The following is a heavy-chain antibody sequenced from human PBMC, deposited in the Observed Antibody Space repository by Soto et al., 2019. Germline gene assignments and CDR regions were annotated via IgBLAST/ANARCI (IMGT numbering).Heavy chain of an antibody. CDR3: AREKIAGLLYHL. Sequence: QVQLVQSGAEVKKPGSSVKVSCKASGGTFSSYTISWVRQAPGQGLEWMGRIIPILGIANYAQKFQGRVTIPADKSTSTAYMELSRLRSEDTAVYYFAREKIAGLLYHLWGQGTLVTVSS. D-gene: IGHD6-13*01. J-gene: IGHJ5*02. CDR1: GGTFSSYT. V-gene: IGHV1-69*08. CDR2: IIPILGIA.